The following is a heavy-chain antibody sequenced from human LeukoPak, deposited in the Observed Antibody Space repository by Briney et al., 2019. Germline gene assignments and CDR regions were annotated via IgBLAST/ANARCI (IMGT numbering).Heavy chain of an antibody. J-gene: IGHJ5*02. V-gene: IGHV3-30*18. CDR2: ISYDGSNK. Sequence: GGALRLSCAASGFTFSSYGMHWVRQAPGKGLEWGAVISYDGSNKYYADSVKGRFTISRDNSKNTLYLQMNSLRAEDTAVYYCAKDKGIAAAGVNWFDPWGQGTLVTVSS. CDR1: GFTFSSYG. D-gene: IGHD6-13*01. CDR3: AKDKGIAAAGVNWFDP.